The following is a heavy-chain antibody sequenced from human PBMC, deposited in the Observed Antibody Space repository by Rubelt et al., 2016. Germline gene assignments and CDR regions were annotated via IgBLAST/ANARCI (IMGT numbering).Heavy chain of an antibody. D-gene: IGHD6-19*01. CDR2: ISSSSSTI. CDR3: ARQISYSSGWYLTEFDY. CDR1: GFTFSSYA. V-gene: IGHV3-48*01. J-gene: IGHJ4*02. Sequence: PGRSLGLSCAASGFTFSSYAMHWVRQAPGKGLEWVSYISSSSSTIYYADSVKGRFTISRDNAKNSLYLQMNSLRAEDTAVYYCARQISYSSGWYLTEFDYWGQGTLVTVSS.